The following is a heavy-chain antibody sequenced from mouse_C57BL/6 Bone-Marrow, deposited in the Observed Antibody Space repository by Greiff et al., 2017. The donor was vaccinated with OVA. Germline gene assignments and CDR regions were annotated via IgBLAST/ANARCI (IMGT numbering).Heavy chain of an antibody. CDR2: ISSGSSTI. D-gene: IGHD2-2*01. V-gene: IGHV5-17*01. CDR3: AMREVWLRRDWYFDV. J-gene: IGHJ1*03. Sequence: EVQLVESGGGLVKPGGSLKLSCAASGFTFSDYGMHWVRQAPEKGLEWVAYISSGSSTIYYADTVTGRFTISRDNAKNPLFLQMTSLRSEDTAMYYCAMREVWLRRDWYFDVWGTGTTVTVSS. CDR1: GFTFSDYG.